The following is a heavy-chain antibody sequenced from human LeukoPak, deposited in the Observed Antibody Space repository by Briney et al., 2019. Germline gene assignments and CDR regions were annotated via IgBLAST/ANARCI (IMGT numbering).Heavy chain of an antibody. J-gene: IGHJ4*02. Sequence: PGRSLRLSCTASGFTFGDYAMSWFRQAPGKGLEWVGFIRSNAYGGTTEYAASVKGRFTISRDDSKSIAYLQMNSLKTEDTAVYYCTTTAYGDNIDYWGQGTLVTVSS. CDR3: TTTAYGDNIDY. V-gene: IGHV3-49*03. CDR2: IRSNAYGGTT. D-gene: IGHD4-17*01. CDR1: GFTFGDYA.